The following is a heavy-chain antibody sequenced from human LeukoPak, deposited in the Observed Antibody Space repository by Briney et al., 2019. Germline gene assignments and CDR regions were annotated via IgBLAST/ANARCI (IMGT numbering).Heavy chain of an antibody. J-gene: IGHJ5*02. CDR1: ASSFTSYS. D-gene: IGHD5-12*01. Sequence: ETLSVSCKGSASSFTSYSISYMRQMHGKGLEWMARIAPIDFYTNYSPSFQGHVTISADKSISTAYLQWSSLKASDTAMYYCARQVSGYDTNIPTTWGQGTLVTVSS. V-gene: IGHV5-10-1*01. CDR2: IAPIDFYT. CDR3: ARQVSGYDTNIPTT.